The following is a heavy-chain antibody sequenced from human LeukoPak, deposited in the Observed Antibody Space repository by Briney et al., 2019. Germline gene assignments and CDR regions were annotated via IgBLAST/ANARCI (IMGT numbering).Heavy chain of an antibody. CDR3: VRLQPNTGEWAFDI. D-gene: IGHD1-1*01. J-gene: IGHJ3*02. Sequence: NPSETLSLTCTVSGGSISSYYWSWIRQPPGEGLEWIGYISNSGSTNYNPSLKSRVTISVDTSKNQLSLKPSSVTAADTAVYHCVRLQPNTGEWAFDIWGQGTMVSVSS. V-gene: IGHV4-59*01. CDR1: GGSISSYY. CDR2: ISNSGST.